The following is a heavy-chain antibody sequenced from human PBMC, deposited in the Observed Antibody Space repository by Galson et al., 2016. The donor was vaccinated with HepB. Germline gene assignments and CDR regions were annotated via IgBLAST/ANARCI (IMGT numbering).Heavy chain of an antibody. CDR3: AKGDDILTGTYYFDY. V-gene: IGHV4-30-4*01. Sequence: TLSLTCTVSGGSISSGDYYWSWIRQPPGKGLEWIGYIYYSGSTYYNPSLKSRVTISVDTSKNQFSLKLSSVTAADTAVYYCAKGDDILTGTYYFDYWGQGTLVTV. CDR2: IYYSGST. J-gene: IGHJ4*02. CDR1: GGSISSGDYY. D-gene: IGHD3-9*01.